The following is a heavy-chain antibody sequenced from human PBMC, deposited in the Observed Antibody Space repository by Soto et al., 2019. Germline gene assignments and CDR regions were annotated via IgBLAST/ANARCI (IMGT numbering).Heavy chain of an antibody. Sequence: SSETLSLTCSVSGASINNFAYYWGWIRQPPGKGLEWIGTVYYNENTYYNPSLKSRVAISVDTAKNQFSLNLRSVTAADTAIYFCARRERYYGSPGWFDPWGQGTLVTVSS. J-gene: IGHJ5*01. CDR1: GASINNFAYY. D-gene: IGHD3-10*01. CDR2: VYYNENT. CDR3: ARRERYYGSPGWFDP. V-gene: IGHV4-39*01.